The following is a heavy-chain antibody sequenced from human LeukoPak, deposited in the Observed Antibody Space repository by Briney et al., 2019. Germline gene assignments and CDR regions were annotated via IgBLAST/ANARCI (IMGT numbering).Heavy chain of an antibody. J-gene: IGHJ4*02. V-gene: IGHV3-23*01. CDR3: AKISSSSCTDY. CDR1: GFTFSTYA. CDR2: ISGSGGST. D-gene: IGHD6-19*01. Sequence: GGSLRLSCVASGFTFSTYAMSWVRQAPGKGLEWVSVISGSGGSTYYADSVKGRFTISRDNSKNTLYLQMNSLRAEDTAVYYCAKISSSSCTDYWGQGTLVTVSS.